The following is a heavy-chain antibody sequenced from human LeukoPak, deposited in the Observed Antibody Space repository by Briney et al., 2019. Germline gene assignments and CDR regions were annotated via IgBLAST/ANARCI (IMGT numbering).Heavy chain of an antibody. CDR1: GFPFSSYW. J-gene: IGHJ3*02. Sequence: GGSLRLSCAASGFPFSSYWMHWVRHAPGKGLLWVSRIYNDGSRTTYADSVKGRFNIFGDNAKNTLFLQMNSLTAEDTAVYYCARSGAGGAFDMWGRGTMVTVSS. CDR3: ARSGAGGAFDM. V-gene: IGHV3-74*01. D-gene: IGHD3-10*01. CDR2: IYNDGSRT.